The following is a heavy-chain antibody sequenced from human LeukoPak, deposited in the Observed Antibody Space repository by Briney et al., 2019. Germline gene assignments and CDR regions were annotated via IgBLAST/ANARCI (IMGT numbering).Heavy chain of an antibody. Sequence: PSETLSLTCTVSGGSISSYYWSWIRQPPGKGLEWIGYIYYSGSTNYNPSLKSRVTISVDTSKNQFSLKLSSVTAADTAVYYCAGTNSGSYYLNFDYWGQGTLVTVSS. D-gene: IGHD1-26*01. CDR1: GGSISSYY. J-gene: IGHJ4*02. CDR2: IYYSGST. V-gene: IGHV4-59*08. CDR3: AGTNSGSYYLNFDY.